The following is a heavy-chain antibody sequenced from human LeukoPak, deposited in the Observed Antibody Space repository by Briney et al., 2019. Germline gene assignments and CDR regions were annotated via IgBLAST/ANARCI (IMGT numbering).Heavy chain of an antibody. CDR3: ARQRGLGSWSFDY. V-gene: IGHV4-39*01. CDR2: TFYSERT. Sequence: PSETLSLTCAVSGGSISSSDYWWAWIRQPPGKGLDWIASTFYSERTHYNPSLQSRVIISVDTSKNQFSLELNSVTAADTAVYYCARQRGLGSWSFDYWGQGALVTVSS. D-gene: IGHD2-15*01. J-gene: IGHJ4*02. CDR1: GGSISSSDYW.